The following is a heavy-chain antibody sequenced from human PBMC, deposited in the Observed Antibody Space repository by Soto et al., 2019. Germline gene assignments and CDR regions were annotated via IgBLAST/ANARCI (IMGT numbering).Heavy chain of an antibody. J-gene: IGHJ4*02. CDR1: GGSITSYY. D-gene: IGHD1-26*01. V-gene: IGHV4-59*01. Sequence: SETLSLTCTISGGSITSYYWSWIRQPPGKGLEWIGYVFHSGITGYNPSLRSRVTISVDASKNLFSLKLISVTAADTAVYYCARDQNGSPYFDYWGQGTLVTVSS. CDR3: ARDQNGSPYFDY. CDR2: VFHSGIT.